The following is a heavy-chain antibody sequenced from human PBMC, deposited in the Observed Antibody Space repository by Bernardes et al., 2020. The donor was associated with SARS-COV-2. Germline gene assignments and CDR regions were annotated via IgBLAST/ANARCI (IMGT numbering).Heavy chain of an antibody. CDR2: IRTKPNNYAT. J-gene: IGHJ4*02. CDR3: IGQLSGGDYNYLGY. CDR1: GFTFSGSA. V-gene: IGHV3-73*01. Sequence: GGSLRLSCAASGFTFSGSAMHWVRQASGKGLEWIGRIRTKPNNYATSYGASVKGRFTVSRDDSKNTVYLLMNSLKTEDTAIYYCIGQLSGGDYNYLGYWGQGTLVIVSS. D-gene: IGHD2-21*02.